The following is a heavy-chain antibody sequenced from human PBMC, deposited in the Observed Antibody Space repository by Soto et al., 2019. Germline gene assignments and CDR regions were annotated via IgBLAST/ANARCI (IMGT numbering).Heavy chain of an antibody. D-gene: IGHD3-10*01. CDR2: IYDSGST. Sequence: QVQLQESGPGLVKSSETLSLTCTVTGGSISSYYWSWIRRPPGKGLEWIGHIYDSGSTNYNPSLESRVTISLDTSTNQFSLKFSSVTAADTAMYYCARAQPFEFHNWFDPWGQGTLVSVSA. V-gene: IGHV4-59*13. J-gene: IGHJ5*02. CDR1: GGSISSYY. CDR3: ARAQPFEFHNWFDP.